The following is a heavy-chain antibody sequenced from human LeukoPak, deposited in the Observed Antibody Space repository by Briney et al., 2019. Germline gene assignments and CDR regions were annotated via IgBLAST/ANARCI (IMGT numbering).Heavy chain of an antibody. CDR2: IKQDGSEK. CDR3: ARDVRGSVTSYFYYYMDV. D-gene: IGHD5-18*01. J-gene: IGHJ6*03. Sequence: GGSLRLSCAASGFTFSSYWMSWVRQAPGKGPEWVANIKQDGSEKYSVDSVKGRFTISRGNAKNSLYLQMNSLRTEDTAVYYCARDVRGSVTSYFYYYMDVWGKGTTVTVSS. V-gene: IGHV3-7*01. CDR1: GFTFSSYW.